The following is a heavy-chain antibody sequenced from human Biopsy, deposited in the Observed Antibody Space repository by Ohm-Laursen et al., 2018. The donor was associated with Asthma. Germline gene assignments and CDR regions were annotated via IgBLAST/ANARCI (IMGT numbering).Heavy chain of an antibody. CDR1: GAYIGTPDYH. CDR3: SKVASYGNVYIGIDV. D-gene: IGHD4-11*01. V-gene: IGHV4-30-4*01. Sequence: TLSLTCTVSGAYIGTPDYHWSWLRASPGLGLDWIGFVFYSGTTHYSRSLERRLYISIATANNAFSMRLRSLTAAVAAVYFCSKVASYGNVYIGIDVWGPGTTVSVS. J-gene: IGHJ6*02. CDR2: VFYSGTT.